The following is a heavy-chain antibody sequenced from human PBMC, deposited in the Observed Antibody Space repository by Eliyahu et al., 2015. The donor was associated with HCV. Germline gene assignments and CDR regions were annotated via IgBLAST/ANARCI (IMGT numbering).Heavy chain of an antibody. D-gene: IGHD3-10*01. Sequence: QITLKESGPTLVKPTEDITLTCSFSGFSLTSSGVGVAWIRQPPGQALEWLALIYGDGTERHRAFSRPRLTITRDTSKNQVVLTLTKVDPVDTATFYCAHYSGDGYFDLWGRGTLVTVSS. V-gene: IGHV2-5*02. J-gene: IGHJ2*01. CDR1: GFSLTSSGVG. CDR2: IYGDGTE. CDR3: AHYSGDGYFDL.